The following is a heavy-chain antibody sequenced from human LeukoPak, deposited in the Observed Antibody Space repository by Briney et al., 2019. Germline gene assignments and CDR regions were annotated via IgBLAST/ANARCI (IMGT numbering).Heavy chain of an antibody. J-gene: IGHJ4*02. Sequence: GGSLRLSCAASGFTFSSYSMNWVRQAPGKGLEWVSSISSSSSYIYYADSVKGRFTISRDNAKNSLYLQMNSLRAEDAAVYYCARDHDCSGGSCPTWWGQGTLVTVSS. CDR2: ISSSSSYI. CDR1: GFTFSSYS. D-gene: IGHD2-15*01. V-gene: IGHV3-21*01. CDR3: ARDHDCSGGSCPTW.